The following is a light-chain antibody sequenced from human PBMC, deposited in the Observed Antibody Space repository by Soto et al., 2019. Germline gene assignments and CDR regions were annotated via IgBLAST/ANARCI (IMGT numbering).Light chain of an antibody. V-gene: IGLV1-40*01. CDR3: QSYDSSLSAPYV. CDR1: SSNIGAGHD. Sequence: QAVVTQPPSVSGAPGQRVTISCTGSSSNIGAGHDVQWYQQLPGTAPKLLIYRNSNRPSGVPDRFSASKSGTSASLAITGLQGDDEADYYCQSYDSSLSAPYVFGTGTKLTVL. J-gene: IGLJ1*01. CDR2: RNS.